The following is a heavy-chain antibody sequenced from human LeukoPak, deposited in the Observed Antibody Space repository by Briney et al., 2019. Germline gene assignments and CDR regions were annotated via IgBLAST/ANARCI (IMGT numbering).Heavy chain of an antibody. V-gene: IGHV3-21*01. CDR3: ARAFGPPYYYYMDV. Sequence: GGSLRLSCAASGFTFSSYSMNWVRQAPGKGLEWVSSISSSSSYIYYADSVKGRFTISRDNAKNSLYLQMNSLRAEDTAVYYCARAFGPPYYYYMDVWGKGTTVTDSS. CDR1: GFTFSSYS. CDR2: ISSSSSYI. D-gene: IGHD3-10*01. J-gene: IGHJ6*03.